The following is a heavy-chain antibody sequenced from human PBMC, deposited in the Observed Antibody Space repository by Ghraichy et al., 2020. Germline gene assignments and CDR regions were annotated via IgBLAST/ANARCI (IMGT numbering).Heavy chain of an antibody. J-gene: IGHJ4*02. D-gene: IGHD2-8*02. CDR2: IKYDESEK. CDR3: ARGRYCTGGGCYSDY. CDR1: GIIFTNYW. Sequence: GGSLRLSCAAPGIIFTNYWMTWVRQAPGKGLEWVANIKYDESEKYYVDSVKGRFTISRDNAKNSLYLQMNSLRADDTAIYYCARGRYCTGGGCYSDYWGQGTLVTVSS. V-gene: IGHV3-7*03.